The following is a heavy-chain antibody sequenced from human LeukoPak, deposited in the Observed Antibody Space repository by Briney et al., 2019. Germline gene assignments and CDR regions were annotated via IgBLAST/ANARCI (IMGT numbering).Heavy chain of an antibody. D-gene: IGHD4-11*01. CDR2: ISAYNGNT. CDR3: ARGGLTTVKFYYCMDV. V-gene: IGHV1-18*01. Sequence: ASVKVSCKASGYTFTSYGISWVRQAPGQGLEWMGWISAYNGNTNYAQKLQGRVTMTTDTSTSTAYMELRSLRPDDTAVYYCARGGLTTVKFYYCMDVWGKGTTVTVSS. J-gene: IGHJ6*03. CDR1: GYTFTSYG.